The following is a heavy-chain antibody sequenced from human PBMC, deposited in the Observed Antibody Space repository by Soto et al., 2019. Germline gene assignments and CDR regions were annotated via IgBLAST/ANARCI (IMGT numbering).Heavy chain of an antibody. Sequence: PSETLSLTCAGYGGSFSGYYWSWIRQPPGKGLEWIGEINHSGSTNYNPSLKSRVTISVDTSKNQFSLKLSSVTAADTAVYYCARSGSSSGGYWGQGTLVTVSS. CDR3: ARSGSSSGGY. CDR1: GGSFSGYY. V-gene: IGHV4-34*01. D-gene: IGHD6-13*01. J-gene: IGHJ4*02. CDR2: INHSGST.